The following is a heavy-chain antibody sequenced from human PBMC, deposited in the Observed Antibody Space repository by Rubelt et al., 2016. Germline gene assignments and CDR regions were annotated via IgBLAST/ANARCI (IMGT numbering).Heavy chain of an antibody. CDR2: IWYDGSNK. J-gene: IGHJ3*02. CDR1: GFTFSSYG. Sequence: QVQLVESGGGVVQPGRSLRLSCAASGFTFSSYGMHWVRQAPGKGLEWVAVIWYDGSNKYYADAVKGRFTISRDTAVYYCARDAWPYYYDSSGYPDAFDIWGQGTMVTVSS. D-gene: IGHD3-22*01. V-gene: IGHV3-33*08. CDR3: FDI.